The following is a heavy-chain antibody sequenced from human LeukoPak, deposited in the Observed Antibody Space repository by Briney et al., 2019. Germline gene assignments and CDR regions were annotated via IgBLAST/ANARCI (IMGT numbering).Heavy chain of an antibody. CDR2: ISGSGGST. V-gene: IGHV3-23*01. Sequence: GGSLSLSCAASGFTFSSYAMSWVRQAPGKGLEWVSAISGSGGSTYYADSVKGRFTISRDNSKNTLYLQMNSLRAEDTAVYYYAKPGIDAFDIWGQGTMVTVSS. CDR1: GFTFSSYA. J-gene: IGHJ3*02. CDR3: AKPGIDAFDI.